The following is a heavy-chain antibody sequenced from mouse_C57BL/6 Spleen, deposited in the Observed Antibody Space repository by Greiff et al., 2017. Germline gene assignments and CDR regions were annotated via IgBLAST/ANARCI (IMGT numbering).Heavy chain of an antibody. CDR2: ISSGGDYI. CDR3: TRGDEYFDV. J-gene: IGHJ1*03. Sequence: EVKVEESGEGLVKPGGSLKLSCAASGFTFSSYAMSWVRQTPEKRLEWVAYISSGGDYIYYADTVKGRFTISRDNARNTLYLQMSSLKSEDTAMYYCTRGDEYFDVWGTGTTVTVSS. CDR1: GFTFSSYA. V-gene: IGHV5-9-1*02.